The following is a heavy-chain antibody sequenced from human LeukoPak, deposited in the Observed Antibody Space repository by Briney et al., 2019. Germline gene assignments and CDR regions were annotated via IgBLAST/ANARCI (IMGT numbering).Heavy chain of an antibody. Sequence: KSSETQSLTCAVYGGSFSGYYWSWIRQPPGKGLEWIGEINHSGSTNYNPSLKSRVTISVDTSKNQFSLKLSSVTAADTAVYYCARHGTYYYGSGSYTHAFDIWGQGTMVTVSS. D-gene: IGHD3-10*01. J-gene: IGHJ3*02. CDR3: ARHGTYYYGSGSYTHAFDI. CDR2: INHSGST. CDR1: GGSFSGYY. V-gene: IGHV4-34*01.